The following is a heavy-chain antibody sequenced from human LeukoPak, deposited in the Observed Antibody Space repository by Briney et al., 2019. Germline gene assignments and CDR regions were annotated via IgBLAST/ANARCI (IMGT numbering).Heavy chain of an antibody. CDR2: IYYSGST. J-gene: IGHJ4*02. V-gene: IGHV4-59*08. Sequence: PSETLCLTCTASGGSISSYYWSWIRQPPGKGLEWIGYIYYSGSTNYNPSLKSRVTISVDTSKNQFSLKLSSVTAADTAVYYCASSDSSSGVDYWGQGTLVTVSS. D-gene: IGHD6-19*01. CDR1: GGSISSYY. CDR3: ASSDSSSGVDY.